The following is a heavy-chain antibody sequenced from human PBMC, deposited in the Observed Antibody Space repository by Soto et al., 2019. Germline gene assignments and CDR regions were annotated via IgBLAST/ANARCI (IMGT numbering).Heavy chain of an antibody. CDR1: GFTFGDYA. CDR3: TRDSPRITMVRGVIWYGMDV. Sequence: GGSLRLSCTASGFTFGDYAMSWVRQAPGKGLEWVGFIRSKAYGGTTEYAASVKGRFTISRDDSKSIAYLQMNSLKTEDTAVYYCTRDSPRITMVRGVIWYGMDVWGQGTTVTVS. CDR2: IRSKAYGGTT. J-gene: IGHJ6*02. D-gene: IGHD3-10*01. V-gene: IGHV3-49*04.